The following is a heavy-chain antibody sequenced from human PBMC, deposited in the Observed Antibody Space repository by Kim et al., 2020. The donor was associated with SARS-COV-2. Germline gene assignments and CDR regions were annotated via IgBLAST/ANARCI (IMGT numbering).Heavy chain of an antibody. Sequence: SETLSLTCAVYGGSFSGYYWSWIRQPPGKGLEWIGEINHSGSTNYNPSLKSRVTISVDTSKNQFSLKLSSVTAADTAVYYCARAAGYSYGRYFDYWGQGTLVTVSS. CDR1: GGSFSGYY. V-gene: IGHV4-34*01. D-gene: IGHD5-18*01. J-gene: IGHJ4*02. CDR2: INHSGST. CDR3: ARAAGYSYGRYFDY.